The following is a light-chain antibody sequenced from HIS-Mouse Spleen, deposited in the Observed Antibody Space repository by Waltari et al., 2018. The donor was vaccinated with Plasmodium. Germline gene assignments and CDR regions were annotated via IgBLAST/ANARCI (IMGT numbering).Light chain of an antibody. J-gene: IGLJ3*02. CDR2: EDS. CDR1: ALPKQY. Sequence: SYELTQPPSVSVSPGQTARITCPGDALPKQYAYWYQQKSGQAPVLVIYEDSKRPSGIPGRFSGSSSGTKATLAISGAQVEDEADYYCYSTDSSGNHRVFGGGTKLTVL. CDR3: YSTDSSGNHRV. V-gene: IGLV3-10*01.